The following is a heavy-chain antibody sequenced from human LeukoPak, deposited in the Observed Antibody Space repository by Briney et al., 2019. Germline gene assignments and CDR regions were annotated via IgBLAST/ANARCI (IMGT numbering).Heavy chain of an antibody. Sequence: PGRSLRLSCAASGFTFSTYGMHWVRQAPGKGLEWVVVIWADESNHFYADSVKGRFTISRDNSKNTLYLQMNSLRAEDTAVYYCAKDGAYYYHGMDVWGQGTTVTVSS. CDR2: IWADESNH. CDR3: AKDGAYYYHGMDV. J-gene: IGHJ6*02. V-gene: IGHV3-33*06. CDR1: GFTFSTYG.